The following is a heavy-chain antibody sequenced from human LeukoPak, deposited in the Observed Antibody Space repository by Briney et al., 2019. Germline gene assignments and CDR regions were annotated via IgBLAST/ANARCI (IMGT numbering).Heavy chain of an antibody. CDR2: IYYSGST. D-gene: IGHD6-13*01. CDR3: ARRSWGIAAAGTSYYYMDV. Sequence: PSETLSLTCTVSGGSISSYYWSWIRQPPGKGPEWIGYIYYSGSTNYNPSLKSRVTISVDTSKNQFSLKLSSVTAADTAVYYCARRSWGIAAAGTSYYYMDVWGKGTTVTVSS. V-gene: IGHV4-59*08. J-gene: IGHJ6*03. CDR1: GGSISSYY.